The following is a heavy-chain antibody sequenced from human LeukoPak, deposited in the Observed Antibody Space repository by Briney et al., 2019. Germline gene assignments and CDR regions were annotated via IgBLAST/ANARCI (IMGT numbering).Heavy chain of an antibody. J-gene: IGHJ4*02. D-gene: IGHD1-20*01. CDR2: INERATII. V-gene: IGHV3-74*01. CDR1: GFTFSNYW. CDR3: ARDHNWAFDY. Sequence: GSLRLSCAASGFTFSNYWMHWVRQAPGKGLEWVSRINERATIISYADSVKGRFTISRENARNTLYLHMHSLRAEDTAVYYCARDHNWAFDYWGQGALVTVSS.